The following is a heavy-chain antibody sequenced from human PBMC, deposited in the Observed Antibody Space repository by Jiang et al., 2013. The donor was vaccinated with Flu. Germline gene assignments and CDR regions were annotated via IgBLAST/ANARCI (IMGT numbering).Heavy chain of an antibody. CDR2: IYYSGST. CDR3: ARRQGVRVPAPAHGGLWFDP. J-gene: IGHJ5*02. V-gene: IGHV4-39*01. CDR1: GGSITSSSYY. D-gene: IGHD2-2*01. Sequence: LLKPSETLSLTCTVSGGSITSSSYYWGWIRQPPGKGLEWIGIIYYSGSTDYNPSLKSRVTISVDTSKNQFSLKLSSVTAADTAVYYCARRQGVRVPAPAHGGLWFDPWGQGTLVTVSS.